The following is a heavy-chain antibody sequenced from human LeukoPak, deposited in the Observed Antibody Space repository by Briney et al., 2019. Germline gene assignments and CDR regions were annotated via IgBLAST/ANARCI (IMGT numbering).Heavy chain of an antibody. J-gene: IGHJ1*01. Sequence: GGSLRLSCAASGFTFSTHAMSWVRQAPGKGLEWVSGISGSGETTYYADSVKGRFAISRDNSKNTLYLQMNSLRAEDTAVFYCAKDRSDSSTWYAGSHWGQGTLVTVSS. CDR3: AKDRSDSSTWYAGSH. CDR2: ISGSGETT. D-gene: IGHD6-13*01. V-gene: IGHV3-23*01. CDR1: GFTFSTHA.